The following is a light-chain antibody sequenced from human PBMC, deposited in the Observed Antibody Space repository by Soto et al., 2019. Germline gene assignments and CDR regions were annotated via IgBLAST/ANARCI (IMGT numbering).Light chain of an antibody. Sequence: QSALTQPPSASGSPGHSVTISCTGTSSDVGRYNYVSWYQQHPGKARKLRIYEVSKRPSGVPDRFSGSKSGNTASLTVSGLQVEDEAEYYCSSYKGSNNPYVFGAGTKLTVL. V-gene: IGLV2-8*01. CDR2: EVS. CDR1: SSDVGRYNY. CDR3: SSYKGSNNPYV. J-gene: IGLJ1*01.